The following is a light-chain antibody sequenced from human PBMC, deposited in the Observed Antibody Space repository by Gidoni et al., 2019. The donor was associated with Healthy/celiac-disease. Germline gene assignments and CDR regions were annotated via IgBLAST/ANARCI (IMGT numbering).Light chain of an antibody. V-gene: IGKV2-28*01. J-gene: IGKJ1*01. CDR2: LGS. Sequence: DIVMTQSPLSLHVTPGEPASISCRSSQSLLHSNGYNYLDWYLQKPWQSTQLLIYLGSNRASGVPDRFSGSGSGTDFTLKISSVEAEDVGVYYCMQALQTPRTFGQGTKVEIK. CDR3: MQALQTPRT. CDR1: QSLLHSNGYNY.